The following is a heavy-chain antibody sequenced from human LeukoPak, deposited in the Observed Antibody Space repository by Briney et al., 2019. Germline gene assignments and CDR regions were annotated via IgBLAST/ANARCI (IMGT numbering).Heavy chain of an antibody. CDR3: ASYGSGSYHFLDY. CDR2: IKQDGSEK. J-gene: IGHJ4*02. CDR1: GFTFSSYW. D-gene: IGHD3-10*01. Sequence: PGGSLRLSCAASGFTFSSYWMSWVRQAPGKGLEWVANIKQDGSEKYYVDSVKGRFTISRDNAKNSLYLQMNSLRAEDTAVYYCASYGSGSYHFLDYWGQGTLVTVSS. V-gene: IGHV3-7*01.